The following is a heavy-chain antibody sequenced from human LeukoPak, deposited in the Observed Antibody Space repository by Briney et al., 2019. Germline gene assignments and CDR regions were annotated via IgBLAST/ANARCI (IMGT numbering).Heavy chain of an antibody. CDR2: ISSSGSTI. V-gene: IGHV3-48*03. J-gene: IGHJ4*02. CDR1: GFIFSSYE. D-gene: IGHD1-26*01. CDR3: ARHGSYLNDY. Sequence: GGSLRLSCAASGFIFSSYEMNWVRQAPGKGLEWVSYISSSGSTIYYADSVKGRFTISRDNAKNSLYLQMNSLRAEDTAVYYCARHGSYLNDYWGQGTLVTVSS.